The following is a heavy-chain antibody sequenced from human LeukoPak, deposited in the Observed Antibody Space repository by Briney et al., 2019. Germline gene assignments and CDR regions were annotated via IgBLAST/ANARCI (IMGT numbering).Heavy chain of an antibody. D-gene: IGHD6-13*01. V-gene: IGHV1-2*02. Sequence: AASVNVSCKASGYTFTDSYIHWVRQAPGQGLEWMGWINPDSGGTNYAQKFQGRVTMTRDTSITTVYMELSRLRSDDTAVYYCARVKYRAAGDKQYWGRGTLVTVSS. J-gene: IGHJ4*02. CDR2: INPDSGGT. CDR1: GYTFTDSY. CDR3: ARVKYRAAGDKQY.